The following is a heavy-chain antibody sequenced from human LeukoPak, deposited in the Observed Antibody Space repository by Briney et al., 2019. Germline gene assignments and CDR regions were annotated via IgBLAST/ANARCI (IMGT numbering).Heavy chain of an antibody. D-gene: IGHD2/OR15-2a*01. Sequence: GGSLRLSCAASGFTFSSYAMSWVRQAPGKGLEWVSAISGSGGSTYYADSVKGRFTISRDNSKNTLYLQMNSLRAEDTAVYYCAGNFLGVGNIDYWGQGTLVTVSS. CDR1: GFTFSSYA. CDR2: ISGSGGST. J-gene: IGHJ4*02. CDR3: AGNFLGVGNIDY. V-gene: IGHV3-23*01.